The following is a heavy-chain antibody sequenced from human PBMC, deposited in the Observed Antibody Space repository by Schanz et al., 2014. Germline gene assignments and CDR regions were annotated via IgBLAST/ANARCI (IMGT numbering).Heavy chain of an antibody. CDR3: ARGSSASLSRVWFDL. J-gene: IGHJ5*02. Sequence: GQLVESGGGVVQPGRSLRLSCAASGFTFSRYWMQWVRQVPGKGLEWVSGINWNGGDTSYADSVKGRFIISRDNAKNSLYLEMNSLRAGDTAFYHCARGSSASLSRVWFDLWGQGTLVTVSS. CDR2: INWNGGDT. V-gene: IGHV3-20*01. D-gene: IGHD6-6*01. CDR1: GFTFSRYW.